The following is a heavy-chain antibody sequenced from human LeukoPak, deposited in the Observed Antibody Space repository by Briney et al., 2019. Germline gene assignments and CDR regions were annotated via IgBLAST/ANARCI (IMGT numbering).Heavy chain of an antibody. J-gene: IGHJ4*02. D-gene: IGHD6-13*01. Sequence: SVKVSCKASGGTFSSYAISWVRQAPGQGLEWMGRIIPILGIANYAQKFQGRVTITADKSTSTAYMELSSLRSEDTVVYYCARDASSSFDYWGQGTLVTVSS. V-gene: IGHV1-69*04. CDR2: IIPILGIA. CDR1: GGTFSSYA. CDR3: ARDASSSFDY.